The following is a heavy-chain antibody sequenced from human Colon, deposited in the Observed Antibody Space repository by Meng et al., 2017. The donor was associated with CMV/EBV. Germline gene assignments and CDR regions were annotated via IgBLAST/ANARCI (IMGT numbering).Heavy chain of an antibody. V-gene: IGHV3-7*01. CDR2: IKTEGSEK. CDR3: ARSPVLGSTGN. D-gene: IGHD1-26*01. J-gene: IGHJ4*02. Sequence: GEALKISCAASGFTFSTYWLSWVRQAPGKGLEWVANIKTEGSEKYYVDSVKGRFTISRDNAKISLYLEMNSLRAEDTAMYYCARSPVLGSTGNWGQGTLVTVSS. CDR1: GFTFSTYW.